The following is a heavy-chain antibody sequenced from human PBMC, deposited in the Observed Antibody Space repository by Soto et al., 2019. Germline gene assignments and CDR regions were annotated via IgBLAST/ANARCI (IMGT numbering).Heavy chain of an antibody. V-gene: IGHV3-7*03. CDR3: VRLGVPYGMDV. CDR1: GFTFSSHW. D-gene: IGHD3-3*01. J-gene: IGHJ6*02. Sequence: EVQLVESGGGLVQPGGSLRLSCEVSGFTFSSHWMSWVRQAPGKGLEWVANIKKDGSEKYYVDSVKGRFAISRDNAKNSLFLQMNSLRAEDTAVYYCVRLGVPYGMDVWGQGTPVTVSS. CDR2: IKKDGSEK.